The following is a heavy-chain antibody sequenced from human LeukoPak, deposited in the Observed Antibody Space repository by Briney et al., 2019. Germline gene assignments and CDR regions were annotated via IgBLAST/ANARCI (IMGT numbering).Heavy chain of an antibody. Sequence: PGGSLRLSCAASGFTFSDYYMSWIRQAPGKGLEWVSYISSSRSTIYYADSVKGRFTISWDNAKNSLYLQMNSLRAEDTAVYYCARDMGLSGVAMATPFDYWGQGTLVTVSS. V-gene: IGHV3-11*01. CDR3: ARDMGLSGVAMATPFDY. D-gene: IGHD5-24*01. J-gene: IGHJ4*02. CDR2: ISSSRSTI. CDR1: GFTFSDYY.